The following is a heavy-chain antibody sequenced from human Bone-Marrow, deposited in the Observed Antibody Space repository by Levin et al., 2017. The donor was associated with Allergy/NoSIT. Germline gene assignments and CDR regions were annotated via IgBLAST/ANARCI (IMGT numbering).Heavy chain of an antibody. Sequence: ASVKVSCKASGYTFNDYYLHWVRQAPGQGLQWMGWINPKSGGTNYAQDFQGRLTLTRDASISTTYMELTSLRPDDTAMYYCATLLTYYYGSGGWLPFDYWGQGTLVAVSS. V-gene: IGHV1-2*02. CDR3: ATLLTYYYGSGGWLPFDY. J-gene: IGHJ4*02. CDR2: INPKSGGT. CDR1: GYTFNDYY. D-gene: IGHD3-10*01.